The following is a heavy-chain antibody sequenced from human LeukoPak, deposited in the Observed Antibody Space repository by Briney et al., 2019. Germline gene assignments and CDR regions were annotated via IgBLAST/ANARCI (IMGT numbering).Heavy chain of an antibody. D-gene: IGHD2-8*01. CDR3: AKDTSIGKYCTNGVCSPFDY. J-gene: IGHJ4*02. CDR1: GFTFSSFA. V-gene: IGHV3-23*01. Sequence: GGSLRLSCAGSGFTFSSFAMSWVRQAPGQGLEWVSVISDSGDYTSYADSVRGRFTISRDNSRNTLYLQMISLRPEDTAVYYCAKDTSIGKYCTNGVCSPFDYWGQGTLVTVSS. CDR2: ISDSGDYT.